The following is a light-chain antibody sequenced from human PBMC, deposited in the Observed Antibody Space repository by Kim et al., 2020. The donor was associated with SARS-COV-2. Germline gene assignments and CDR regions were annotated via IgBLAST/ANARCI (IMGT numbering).Light chain of an antibody. CDR1: SSDVGGYNY. CDR3: SSYTSSSTWV. CDR2: DVS. J-gene: IGLJ1*01. Sequence: QSALTQPASVSGSPGQSITISCTGTSSDVGGYNYVSWYQQHPGKAPKLMIYDVSKRPSGVSNRFSGSKSGNTASPTISGLQAEDEADYYCSSYTSSSTWVFGTGTKVTVL. V-gene: IGLV2-14*01.